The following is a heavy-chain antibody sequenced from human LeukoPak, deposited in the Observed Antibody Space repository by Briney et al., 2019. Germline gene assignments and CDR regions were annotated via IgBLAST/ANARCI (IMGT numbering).Heavy chain of an antibody. CDR1: GFTFSSYG. V-gene: IGHV3-30*03. Sequence: GGSLRLSCAASGFTFSSYGMHWVRQAPGKELEWVAVISYDGSNKYYADSVKGRFTISRDNSKNTLYLQMNSLRAEDTAVYYCARDGFPYYYDSSGPWDAFDIWGQGTMVTVSS. J-gene: IGHJ3*02. D-gene: IGHD3-22*01. CDR3: ARDGFPYYYDSSGPWDAFDI. CDR2: ISYDGSNK.